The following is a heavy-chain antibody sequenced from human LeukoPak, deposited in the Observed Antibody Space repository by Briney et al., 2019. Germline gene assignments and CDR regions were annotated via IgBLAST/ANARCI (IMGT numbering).Heavy chain of an antibody. V-gene: IGHV3-30*02. CDR2: IRYDGSNK. CDR3: ARSAGMTGAFDI. J-gene: IGHJ3*02. Sequence: GGSLRLSCAASGFTFSSYGMHWVRQAPGKGLEWVAFIRYDGSNKYYADSVKGRFTISRDNAKNSLYLQMNSLRAEDTAVYYCARSAGMTGAFDIWGQGTMVTVSS. D-gene: IGHD3-9*01. CDR1: GFTFSSYG.